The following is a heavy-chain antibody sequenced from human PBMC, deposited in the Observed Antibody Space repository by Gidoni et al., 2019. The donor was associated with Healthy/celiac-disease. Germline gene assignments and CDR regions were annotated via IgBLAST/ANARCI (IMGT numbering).Heavy chain of an antibody. J-gene: IGHJ4*02. D-gene: IGHD2-15*01. CDR1: GFTFSSYA. Sequence: EVQLLESGGGLVQPGGSLRLSCAASGFTFSSYAMSWVRPAPGKGLEWVSAISGSGGSTYYADSVKGRFTISRDNSKNTLYLQMNSLRAEDTAVYYCAKDWGYCSGGSCYLTYFDYWGQGTLVTVSS. V-gene: IGHV3-23*01. CDR2: ISGSGGST. CDR3: AKDWGYCSGGSCYLTYFDY.